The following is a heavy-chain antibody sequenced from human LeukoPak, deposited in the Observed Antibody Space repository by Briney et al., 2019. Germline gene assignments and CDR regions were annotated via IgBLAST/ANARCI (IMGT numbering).Heavy chain of an antibody. CDR2: IRNDIPKDGINK. CDR3: AKGDSN. CDR1: GFIFSNYG. V-gene: IGHV3-30*02. Sequence: GGSLRLSCTTSGFIFSNYGMHWVRQAPGKGLEWVALIRNDIPKDGINKYYADSVRGRFTISRDNSKNTVYLQMNSLRVADTATYYCAKGDSNWGQGTLVTVSS. D-gene: IGHD6-13*01. J-gene: IGHJ4*02.